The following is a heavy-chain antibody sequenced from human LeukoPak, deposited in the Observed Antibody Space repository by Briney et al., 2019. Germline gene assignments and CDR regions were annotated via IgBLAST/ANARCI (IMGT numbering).Heavy chain of an antibody. D-gene: IGHD3-10*01. J-gene: IGHJ4*02. CDR3: SSDSGRFGELWLDY. Sequence: SETLSLTCTVSGGSITNYYWSWIRQPPGKGLEWIGYIYYSGSTNYNPSLQSRVTISVDTSKNQFSLNLSSVTAADTAVYYCSSDSGRFGELWLDYWGQGTLVTVSS. CDR1: GGSITNYY. V-gene: IGHV4-59*12. CDR2: IYYSGST.